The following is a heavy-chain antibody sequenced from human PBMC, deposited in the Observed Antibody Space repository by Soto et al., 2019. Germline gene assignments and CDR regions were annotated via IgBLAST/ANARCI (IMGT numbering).Heavy chain of an antibody. V-gene: IGHV4-59*01. CDR1: GGSISSYY. CDR3: ARAVGGLREYYFDD. J-gene: IGHJ4*02. Sequence: SETLSLTCTVSGGSISSYYWSWIRQPPGKGLEWIGYIYYSGSTNYNPSLKSRVTISVDTSKNQFSLKLSSVTAADTAVYYCARAVGGLREYYFDDWGQGTLVTVSS. CDR2: IYYSGST. D-gene: IGHD5-12*01.